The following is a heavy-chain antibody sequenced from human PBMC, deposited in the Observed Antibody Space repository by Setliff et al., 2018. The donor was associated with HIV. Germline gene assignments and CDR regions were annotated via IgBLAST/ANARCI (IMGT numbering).Heavy chain of an antibody. CDR3: AQLGMVDDFDY. CDR1: DSGTYY. J-gene: IGHJ4*02. Sequence: PSETLSLTCTVSDSGTYYWSWIRQPAGKGLEWIGRVSSRGDTNYNPSLKSRVTISVDTSKNHFSLKLRSVTAADTAVYYCAQLGMVDDFDYWGQGTLVTSPQ. D-gene: IGHD1-1*01. V-gene: IGHV4-4*07. CDR2: VSSRGDT.